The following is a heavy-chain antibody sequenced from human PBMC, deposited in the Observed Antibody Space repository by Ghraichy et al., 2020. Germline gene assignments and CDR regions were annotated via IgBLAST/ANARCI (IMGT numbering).Heavy chain of an antibody. CDR3: ARGRSVLRFLEWSRRSYYYYGMDV. CDR2: INHSGST. V-gene: IGHV4-34*01. Sequence: SETLSLTCAVYGGSFSGYYWSWIRQPPGKGLEWIGEINHSGSTNYNPSLKSRVTISVDTSKNQFSLKLSSVTAADTAVYYCARGRSVLRFLEWSRRSYYYYGMDVWGQGTTVTVSS. J-gene: IGHJ6*02. D-gene: IGHD3-3*01. CDR1: GGSFSGYY.